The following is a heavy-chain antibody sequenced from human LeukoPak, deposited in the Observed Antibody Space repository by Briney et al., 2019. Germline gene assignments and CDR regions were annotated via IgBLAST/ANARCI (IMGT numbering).Heavy chain of an antibody. CDR1: GYTFTSYY. D-gene: IGHD3-22*01. V-gene: IGHV1-46*01. CDR2: INPSGGST. J-gene: IGHJ3*02. Sequence: ASVKVSCKASGYTFTSYYMHWVRQAPGQGLEWMGIINPSGGSTSYAQKFQGRVTITADKSTSTAYMELSSLRSEDTAVYYCARDSYYYDSSGYYGNAFDIWGQGTMVTVSS. CDR3: ARDSYYYDSSGYYGNAFDI.